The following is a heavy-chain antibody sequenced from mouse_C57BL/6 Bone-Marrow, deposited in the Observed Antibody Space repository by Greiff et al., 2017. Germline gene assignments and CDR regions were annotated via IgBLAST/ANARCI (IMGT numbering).Heavy chain of an antibody. D-gene: IGHD2-4*01. V-gene: IGHV5-6*01. CDR2: ISSGGSYT. J-gene: IGHJ3*01. CDR1: GFTFSSYG. Sequence: EVQRVESGGDLVKPGGSLKLSCAASGFTFSSYGMSWVRQTPVKRLEWVATISSGGSYTYYPDSVKGRFTISRDNAKNTLYLQMSSLKSEDTAMYYCASLYYDYEFAYWGQGTLVTVSA. CDR3: ASLYYDYEFAY.